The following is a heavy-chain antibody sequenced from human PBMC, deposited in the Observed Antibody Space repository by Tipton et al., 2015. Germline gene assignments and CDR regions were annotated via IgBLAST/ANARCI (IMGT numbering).Heavy chain of an antibody. D-gene: IGHD4-23*01. Sequence: LRLSCAVYGDSFNIYYWSWIRQPPGKGLEWIGEINHSGSTNYNPSLKSRVTISVDTSKNQFSLKLSSVTAADTAVYYCARARGRHGGLFDSWGQGILVTVSS. CDR3: ARARGRHGGLFDS. CDR2: INHSGST. J-gene: IGHJ4*02. V-gene: IGHV4-34*01. CDR1: GDSFNIYY.